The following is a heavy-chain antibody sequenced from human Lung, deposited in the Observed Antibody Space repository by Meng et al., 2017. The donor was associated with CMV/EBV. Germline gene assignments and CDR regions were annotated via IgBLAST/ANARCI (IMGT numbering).Heavy chain of an antibody. V-gene: IGHV4-30-4*08. D-gene: IGHD2-2*01. Sequence: SETXSLTCTVSGGSLNSGNYYWNWIRQPPGKGLEWIGYIFYSGSPYYNPSLESRVTISVDTSKNQFSLRLTSVTAADTAIYYCARGPSRPHCDYWGQGTLVTVSS. CDR2: IFYSGSP. CDR1: GGSLNSGNYY. CDR3: ARGPSRPHCDY. J-gene: IGHJ4*02.